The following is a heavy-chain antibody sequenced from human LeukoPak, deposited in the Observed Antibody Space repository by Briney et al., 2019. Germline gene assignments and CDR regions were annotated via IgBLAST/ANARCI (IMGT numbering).Heavy chain of an antibody. Sequence: SQTLSLTCAISGGSVSGTGAAWNWIRQSPSRALEWLGRTYYRSQWYYEYALTVKSRIIVAPDTSKNQFSLQLNSVTPEATAVYYCVRGTYNFDYWGQGSLVTVSS. CDR1: GGSVSGTGAA. V-gene: IGHV6-1*01. CDR2: TYYRSQWYY. D-gene: IGHD5-24*01. J-gene: IGHJ4*02. CDR3: VRGTYNFDY.